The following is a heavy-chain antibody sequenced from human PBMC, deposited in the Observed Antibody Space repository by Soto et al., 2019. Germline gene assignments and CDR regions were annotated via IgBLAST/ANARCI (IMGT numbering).Heavy chain of an antibody. J-gene: IGHJ5*02. CDR2: INYSGST. V-gene: IGHV4-59*01. CDR3: TRGVTIFYGWFDP. Sequence: SETLSLTCTVSGGSISSYYWNWIRQPPGKGPEWIGYINYSGSTNYNPSLKSRVTISVDTSKNQFSLKLSSVTAADTAVYYCTRGVTIFYGWFDPWGQGTLVTVSS. D-gene: IGHD3-3*01. CDR1: GGSISSYY.